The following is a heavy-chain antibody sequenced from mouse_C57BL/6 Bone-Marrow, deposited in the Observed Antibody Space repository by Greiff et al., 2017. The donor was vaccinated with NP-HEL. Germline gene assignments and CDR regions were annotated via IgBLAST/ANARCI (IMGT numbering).Heavy chain of an antibody. V-gene: IGHV1-63*01. J-gene: IGHJ2*01. CDR1: GYTFTNYW. CDR2: IYPGGGYT. CDR3: ARGYYGPYYFDY. Sequence: VQLQQSGAELVRPGTSVKMSCKASGYTFTNYWIGWAKQRPGHGLEWIGDIYPGGGYTNYNEKFKGKAKLTADKSSSTAYMQFSSLTSEASAIYDCARGYYGPYYFDYWGQGTTLTVSS. D-gene: IGHD1-1*01.